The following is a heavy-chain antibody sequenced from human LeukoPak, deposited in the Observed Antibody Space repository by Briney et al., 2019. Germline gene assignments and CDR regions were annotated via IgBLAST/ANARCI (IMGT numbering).Heavy chain of an antibody. J-gene: IGHJ4*02. V-gene: IGHV3-11*05. D-gene: IGHD3-10*01. Sequence: GGSLRLSCAASGFTFSDYYMSWIRQAPGKGLEWVSYISKSSSTNYADSVKGRFSISRDNAKNSLYLQLNSLTVEDTAVYYCARVRSSGSPLDYWGQGTLVTVSS. CDR3: ARVRSSGSPLDY. CDR2: ISKSSST. CDR1: GFTFSDYY.